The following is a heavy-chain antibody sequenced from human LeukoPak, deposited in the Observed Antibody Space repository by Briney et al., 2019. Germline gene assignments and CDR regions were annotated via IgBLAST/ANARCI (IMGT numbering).Heavy chain of an antibody. J-gene: IGHJ5*02. CDR2: INHSGST. V-gene: IGHV4-34*01. CDR3: ATFMAARSRWFDP. CDR1: GGSFGGYY. Sequence: SETLSLTCAVYGGSFGGYYWSWIRQPPGKGLEWIGEINHSGSTNYNPSLKSRVTISVDTSKNQFSLKLSSVTAADTAVYYCATFMAARSRWFDPWGQGTLVTVSS. D-gene: IGHD6-6*01.